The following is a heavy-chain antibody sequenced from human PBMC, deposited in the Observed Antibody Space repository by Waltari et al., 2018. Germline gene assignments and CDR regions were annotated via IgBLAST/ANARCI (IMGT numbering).Heavy chain of an antibody. CDR1: GYSISSGYY. Sequence: QVQLQESGPGLVKPSETLSLTCAVSGYSISSGYYWGWIRQPPGKGLSWIGSNYHSGSTYYNPSLKSRVTISVDTSKTQFSLKLSSVTAADTAVYYCARLSNFDYWGQGTLVTVSS. CDR3: ARLSNFDY. CDR2: NYHSGST. V-gene: IGHV4-38-2*01. J-gene: IGHJ4*02.